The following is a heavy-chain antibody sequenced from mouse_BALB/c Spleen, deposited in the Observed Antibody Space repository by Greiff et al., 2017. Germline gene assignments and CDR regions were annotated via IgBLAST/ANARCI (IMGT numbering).Heavy chain of an antibody. D-gene: IGHD1-1*01. CDR3: ARKGSSYGYFDY. V-gene: IGHV1-87*01. J-gene: IGHJ2*01. Sequence: QVQLRQSGAELARPGASVKLSCKASGYTFTSYWMQWVKQRPGQGLEWIGAIYPGDGDTRYTQKFKGKATLTADKSSSTAYMQLSSLASEDSAVYYCARKGSSYGYFDYWGQGTTLTVSS. CDR1: GYTFTSYW. CDR2: IYPGDGDT.